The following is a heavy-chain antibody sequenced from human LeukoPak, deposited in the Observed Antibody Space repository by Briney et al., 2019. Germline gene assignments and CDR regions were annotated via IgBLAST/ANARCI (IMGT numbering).Heavy chain of an antibody. CDR2: MNPNRGNT. CDR1: GYTFTSYE. J-gene: IGHJ5*02. Sequence: ASGTVSCRPSGYTFTSYEINGVRQAPGQGLDWMGWMNPNRGNTGYAQKLQGRVTMTTDTSTSTAYMELRSLRSDDTAVYYCARGVTETEHYYDSSGCNWFDPWGQGTLVTVSS. D-gene: IGHD3-22*01. V-gene: IGHV1-8*01. CDR3: ARGVTETEHYYDSSGCNWFDP.